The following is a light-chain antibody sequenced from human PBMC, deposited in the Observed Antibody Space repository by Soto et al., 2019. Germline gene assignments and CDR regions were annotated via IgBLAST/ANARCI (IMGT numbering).Light chain of an antibody. J-gene: IGKJ5*01. CDR3: QQYYNLPPIT. CDR2: DIF. V-gene: IGKV3D-15*01. Sequence: EIVLTLSSATLSVCPVEIATLSSTPSQSVGSDLAWYQHKPGQAPRLVIYDIFTMDTGVPTRIRGSGSGTEFTLTITCLQSEDFAVYYCQQYYNLPPITFGQGTRLEIK. CDR1: QSVGSD.